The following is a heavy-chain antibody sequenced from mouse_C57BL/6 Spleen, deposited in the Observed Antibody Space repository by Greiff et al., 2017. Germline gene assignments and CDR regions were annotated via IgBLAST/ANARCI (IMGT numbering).Heavy chain of an antibody. Sequence: EVQLQQSGAELVRPGASVKLSCTASGFNIKDYYMHWVKQRPEQGLEWIGRIDPEDGDTEYAPKFQGKATMTADTSSNTAYLQLSSLTSEDTAVYCCTGGLRRLYAMDYWGQGTSVTVSS. D-gene: IGHD2-4*01. V-gene: IGHV14-1*01. CDR2: IDPEDGDT. CDR1: GFNIKDYY. J-gene: IGHJ4*01. CDR3: TGGLRRLYAMDY.